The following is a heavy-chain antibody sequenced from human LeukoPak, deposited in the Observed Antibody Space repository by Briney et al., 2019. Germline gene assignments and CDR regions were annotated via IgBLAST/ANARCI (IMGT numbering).Heavy chain of an antibody. Sequence: GGSLRLSCAASGFTVSSNYMSWVRQAPGKGLEWVSVIYSGGSTYYADSVKGRFTISRDNSKNTLYLQMNSLRAEDTAVYYCARALNYYDSSGYYYVGYFDYWGQGTLVTVSS. D-gene: IGHD3-22*01. V-gene: IGHV3-53*01. CDR2: IYSGGST. J-gene: IGHJ4*02. CDR1: GFTVSSNY. CDR3: ARALNYYDSSGYYYVGYFDY.